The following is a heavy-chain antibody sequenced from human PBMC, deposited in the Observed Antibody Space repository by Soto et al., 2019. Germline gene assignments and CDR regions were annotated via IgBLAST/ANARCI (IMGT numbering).Heavy chain of an antibody. V-gene: IGHV4-59*08. Sequence: SETLSLTCTVSGGSISSYYWSWIRQPPGKGLEWIGYIYYSGSTNYNPSLKSRVTISVDTSKNQFSLKLSSVTAADTAVYYCARRYRGGYDSYYFDYWGQGTLVTVSS. CDR2: IYYSGST. CDR1: GGSISSYY. CDR3: ARRYRGGYDSYYFDY. J-gene: IGHJ4*02. D-gene: IGHD5-12*01.